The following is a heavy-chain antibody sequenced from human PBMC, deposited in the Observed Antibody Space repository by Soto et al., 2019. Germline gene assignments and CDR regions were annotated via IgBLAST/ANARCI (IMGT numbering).Heavy chain of an antibody. Sequence: ASVKVSCKVSGYTLTELSMHWVRQAPGKGLEWMGGFDPEDGETIYAQKFQGRVTMTEDTSTDTAYMELSSLRSEDTAVYYCAASLGSITIIVGPNLFDPRGQGTLVTVSS. J-gene: IGHJ5*02. D-gene: IGHD3-22*01. CDR1: GYTLTELS. V-gene: IGHV1-24*01. CDR3: AASLGSITIIVGPNLFDP. CDR2: FDPEDGET.